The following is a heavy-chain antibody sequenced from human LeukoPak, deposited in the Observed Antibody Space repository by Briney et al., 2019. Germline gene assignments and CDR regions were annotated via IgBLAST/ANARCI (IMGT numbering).Heavy chain of an antibody. CDR1: GFTFDDYA. Sequence: PGRSLRLSCAASGFTFDDYAMHWVRQAPGKGLEWVSGISWNSGSIGYADSVKGRFTISRDNAKNSLYLQMNSLRAEDTALYYCAKGHDYGDRGDPTVVDYWGQGTLVTVSS. CDR2: ISWNSGSI. D-gene: IGHD4-17*01. V-gene: IGHV3-9*01. CDR3: AKGHDYGDRGDPTVVDY. J-gene: IGHJ4*02.